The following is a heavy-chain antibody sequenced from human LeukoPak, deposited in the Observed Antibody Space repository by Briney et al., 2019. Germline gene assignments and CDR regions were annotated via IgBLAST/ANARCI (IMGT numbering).Heavy chain of an antibody. CDR2: INPSGGST. Sequence: ASVKVSCKASGYTFTSYYMHWVRQAPRQGLEWMGIINPSGGSTNYAQKFQGRVTMTRDTSTSTVYMELTGLRSEDTAVYYCARDAWGWDNSDYYHPVNYFDYWGQGTLVTVSS. J-gene: IGHJ4*02. D-gene: IGHD3-22*01. CDR3: ARDAWGWDNSDYYHPVNYFDY. V-gene: IGHV1-46*01. CDR1: GYTFTSYY.